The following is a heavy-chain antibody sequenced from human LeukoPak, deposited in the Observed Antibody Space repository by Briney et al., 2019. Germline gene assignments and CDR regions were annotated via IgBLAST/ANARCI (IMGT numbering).Heavy chain of an antibody. Sequence: PGGSLRLSCAASGYSFSPYAMHWVRQAPGKGLEWVALVSYDGSDKYYADSVKGRFTISRDNHKNTLSLQMNGLRAEDAAVYYCAREDRGWYPACWGQGTLVTVSS. D-gene: IGHD6-19*01. J-gene: IGHJ4*02. CDR3: AREDRGWYPAC. CDR2: VSYDGSDK. CDR1: GYSFSPYA. V-gene: IGHV3-30*04.